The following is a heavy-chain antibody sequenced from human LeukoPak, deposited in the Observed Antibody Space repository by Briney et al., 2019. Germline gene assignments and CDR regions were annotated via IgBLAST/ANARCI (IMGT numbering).Heavy chain of an antibody. CDR1: GYSFTSYY. CDR2: INPSGGST. D-gene: IGHD1-26*01. Sequence: ASVKVSCKASGYSFTSYYIHWVRLAPGQGLEWMGVINPSGGSTRYAQKFQDRVTMTRDVSTSTVYMELSSLRSEDTAVYYCAREGVSGSYLGYWGQGTLVTVSS. J-gene: IGHJ4*02. CDR3: AREGVSGSYLGY. V-gene: IGHV1-46*01.